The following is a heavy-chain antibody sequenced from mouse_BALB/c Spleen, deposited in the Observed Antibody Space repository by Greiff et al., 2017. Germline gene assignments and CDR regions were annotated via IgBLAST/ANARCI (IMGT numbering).Heavy chain of an antibody. D-gene: IGHD2-14*01. CDR1: GFTFSSYT. J-gene: IGHJ1*01. CDR2: ISSGGSYT. CDR3: TREEVRNFDV. V-gene: IGHV5-6-4*01. Sequence: DVQLVESGGGLVKPGGSLKLSCAASGFTFSSYTMSWVRQTPEKRLEWVATISSGGSYTYYPDSVKGRFTISRDNAKNTLYLQMSSLKSEDTAMYYCTREEVRNFDVWGAGTTVTVSS.